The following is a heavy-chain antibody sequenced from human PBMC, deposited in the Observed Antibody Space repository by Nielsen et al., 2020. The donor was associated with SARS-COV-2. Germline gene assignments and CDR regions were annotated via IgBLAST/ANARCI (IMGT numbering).Heavy chain of an antibody. CDR1: GFTFTSSA. CDR3: AAGYYYDSSGYLDAFDI. D-gene: IGHD3-22*01. Sequence: VKVSCKASGFTFTSSAVQWVRQARGQRLEWIGWIVVGSGNTNYAQKFQERVTITRDMSTSTAYMELSSLRSEDTAVYYCAAGYYYDSSGYLDAFDIWGQGTMVTVSS. J-gene: IGHJ3*02. CDR2: IVVGSGNT. V-gene: IGHV1-58*01.